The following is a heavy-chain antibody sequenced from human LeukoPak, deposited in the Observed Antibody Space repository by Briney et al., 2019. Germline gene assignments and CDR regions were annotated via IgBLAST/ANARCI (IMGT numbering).Heavy chain of an antibody. J-gene: IGHJ5*02. V-gene: IGHV4-34*01. D-gene: IGHD3-9*01. CDR2: INHSGST. CDR1: GGSFSGYY. Sequence: SETLSLTCAVYGGSFSGYYWSWIRQPPGKGLEWIGEINHSGSTNYNPSLKSRVTMSVDTSKNQFSLKLSSVTAADTAVYYCARGAVLRYFSNWFDPWGQGTLVTVSS. CDR3: ARGAVLRYFSNWFDP.